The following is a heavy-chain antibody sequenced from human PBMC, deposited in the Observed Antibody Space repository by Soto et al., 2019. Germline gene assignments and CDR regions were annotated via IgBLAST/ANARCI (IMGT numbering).Heavy chain of an antibody. D-gene: IGHD3-9*01. CDR1: GFTFSSYS. V-gene: IGHV3-21*01. CDR3: ARDVQRYFDWLLDGGMDV. CDR2: ISSSSSYI. Sequence: GGSLRLSCAASGFTFSSYSMNWVRQAPGKGLEWVSSISSSSSYIYYADSVKGRFTISRDNAKNSLYLQMNSLRAEDTAVYYCARDVQRYFDWLLDGGMDVWGQGTTVTVSS. J-gene: IGHJ6*02.